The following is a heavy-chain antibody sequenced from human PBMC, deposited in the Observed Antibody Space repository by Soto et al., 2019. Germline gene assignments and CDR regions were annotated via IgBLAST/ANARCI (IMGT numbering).Heavy chain of an antibody. CDR1: GFTFISYA. CDR2: ISYDGSNK. CDR3: ARYNSTYSSRSESH. V-gene: IGHV3-30-3*01. D-gene: IGHD6-13*01. J-gene: IGHJ4*02. Sequence: GGSLRLSCAASGFTFISYAMHWGRQAPCKGLEWVAVISYDGSNKYYADSVKGRFTISRDNSKNTLYLQMNSLRAEDTAVYYCARYNSTYSSRSESHWGQGTLVTVSS.